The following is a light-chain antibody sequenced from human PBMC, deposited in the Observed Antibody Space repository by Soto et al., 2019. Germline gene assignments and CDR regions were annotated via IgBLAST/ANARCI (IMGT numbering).Light chain of an antibody. Sequence: AIRMTQSPSSISASTGDRVTITCRASQGISSFLAWYQQKPGKAPKLLIYAAATLQRGAPSRFSASGSGTDFTLTISRLQSEDFATYFCQQYLSYPYTFGQGTKVEIK. CDR3: QQYLSYPYT. J-gene: IGKJ2*01. V-gene: IGKV1-8*01. CDR1: QGISSF. CDR2: AAA.